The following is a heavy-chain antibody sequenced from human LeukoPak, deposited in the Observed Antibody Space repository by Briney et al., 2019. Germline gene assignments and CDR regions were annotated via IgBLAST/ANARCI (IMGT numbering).Heavy chain of an antibody. Sequence: SETLSLTCTVSGGSISSSSYYWGWIRQPPGTGLEWIGSIYYSGSTYYNPSLKSRVTISVDTSKNQFSLKLSSVTAADTAVYYCASAALYYYDSSGYHAWFDPWGQGTLVTVSS. D-gene: IGHD3-22*01. CDR2: IYYSGST. CDR3: ASAALYYYDSSGYHAWFDP. J-gene: IGHJ5*02. V-gene: IGHV4-39*01. CDR1: GGSISSSSYY.